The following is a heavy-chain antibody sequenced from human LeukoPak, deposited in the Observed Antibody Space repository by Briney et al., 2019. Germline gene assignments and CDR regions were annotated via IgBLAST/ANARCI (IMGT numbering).Heavy chain of an antibody. D-gene: IGHD6-19*01. CDR2: TSYNGNT. Sequence: ASVKVSCKASGYTFINYGISWVRQAPGLGLEWMGWTSYNGNTNYAQKFQDRVTMTTDTSTTTAYMELRSLESDDTAVYYRARHSGSGWQALGYWGQGTLVTVSS. CDR3: ARHSGSGWQALGY. J-gene: IGHJ4*02. V-gene: IGHV1-18*04. CDR1: GYTFINYG.